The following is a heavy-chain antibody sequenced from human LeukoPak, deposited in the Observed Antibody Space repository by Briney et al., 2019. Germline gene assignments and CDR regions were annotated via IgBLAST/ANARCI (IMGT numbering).Heavy chain of an antibody. D-gene: IGHD3-3*01. J-gene: IGHJ6*03. CDR1: GFTFGEYA. CDR2: IKQDGSEK. Sequence: GGSLRLSCTASGFTFGEYAMTWVRQAPGKGLEWVADIKQDGSEKLYVNSVRGRFTISRDNAKMSLFLQMNSLRAEDTAVYYCARDNGVVHGVYYMDVWGKGTTVTVS. CDR3: ARDNGVVHGVYYMDV. V-gene: IGHV3-7*01.